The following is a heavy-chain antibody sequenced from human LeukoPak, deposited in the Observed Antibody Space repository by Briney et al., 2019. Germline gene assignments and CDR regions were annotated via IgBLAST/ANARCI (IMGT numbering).Heavy chain of an antibody. J-gene: IGHJ6*02. CDR1: GFTFNTYA. V-gene: IGHV3-33*01. CDR3: GRVGCTGGNCKHYAYYATDV. D-gene: IGHD2-15*01. Sequence: PGGSLRPSCAASGFTFNTYAMHWVRQAPGKGLEWVAIIWYDGSDKYYGDSVRGRFTISRDNSKNTLYLQMNSLRAEDTAVYYCGRVGCTGGNCKHYAYYATDVWGQGTTVTVSS. CDR2: IWYDGSDK.